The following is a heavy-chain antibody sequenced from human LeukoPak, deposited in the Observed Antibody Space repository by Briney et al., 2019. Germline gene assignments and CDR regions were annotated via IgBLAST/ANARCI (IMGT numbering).Heavy chain of an antibody. D-gene: IGHD3-10*01. V-gene: IGHV1-69-2*01. CDR1: GYTFTDYY. CDR3: ATLSYRSGSQFYY. J-gene: IGHJ4*02. Sequence: VKLSRKVSGYTFTDYYMYWVQQPPGKGIVWMGLVDPEDGETIYAEKFQDRVTITADTSPDKAYLELRSLITAATAVSYCATLSYRSGSQFYYWGQGTLGTVSS. CDR2: VDPEDGET.